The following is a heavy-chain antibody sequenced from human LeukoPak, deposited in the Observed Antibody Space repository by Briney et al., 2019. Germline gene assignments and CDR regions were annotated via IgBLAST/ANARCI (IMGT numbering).Heavy chain of an antibody. CDR3: ARSDGYGLVGI. V-gene: IGHV4-39*07. D-gene: IGHD5-18*01. Sequence: PSETLSLTCTVSGGSISSSSYYWGWLRQPPGTTLEWIGSIYSSGSTYYNPSLKSRVIIMIDTPKNHFSLTLSSVTAADTAVYYCARSDGYGLVGIWGQGTMVTVSS. CDR2: IYSSGST. CDR1: GGSISSSSYY. J-gene: IGHJ3*02.